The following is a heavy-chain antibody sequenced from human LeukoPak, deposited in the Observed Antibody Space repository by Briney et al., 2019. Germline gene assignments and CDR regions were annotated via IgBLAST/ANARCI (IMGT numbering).Heavy chain of an antibody. V-gene: IGHV3-9*01. CDR3: AKDIVGATTGPFDY. J-gene: IGHJ4*02. CDR2: ISRNSGSI. CDR1: GFTFDDYA. D-gene: IGHD1-26*01. Sequence: GRSLRLSCAASGFTFDDYAMHWVRQAPGKGLEWVSGISRNSGSIGYADSVKGRFTISRDNAKNSLYLQMNSLRAEDTALYYCAKDIVGATTGPFDYWGQGTLVTVSS.